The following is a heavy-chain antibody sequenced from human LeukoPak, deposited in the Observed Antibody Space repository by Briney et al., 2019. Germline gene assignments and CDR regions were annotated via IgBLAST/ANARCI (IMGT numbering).Heavy chain of an antibody. CDR1: GYTLTELS. D-gene: IGHD2-2*01. V-gene: IGHV1-24*01. CDR3: ATSRFIVVPAAISVNWFDP. CDR2: FDPEDGET. Sequence: ASVKVSCKVSGYTLTELSMHWVRQAPGKGLEWMGGFDPEDGETIYAQKFQGRVTMTEDTSTDTAYMELSSLRSEYTAVYYCATSRFIVVPAAISVNWFDPWGQGTLVTVSS. J-gene: IGHJ5*02.